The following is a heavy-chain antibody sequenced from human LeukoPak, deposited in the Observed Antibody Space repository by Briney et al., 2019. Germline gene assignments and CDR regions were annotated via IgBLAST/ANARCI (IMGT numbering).Heavy chain of an antibody. Sequence: PGGSLRLSCAASGFTFSSYATHWVRQAPGKRLEWVAVISYDGSDKSYADSVRGRVTISRDNSKNTLYLQMNSLTAEDTAMYYCVKERTRWSVGHFYFDYWGQGTLVTVSS. CDR3: VKERTRWSVGHFYFDY. CDR2: ISYDGSDK. CDR1: GFTFSSYA. V-gene: IGHV3-30*18. J-gene: IGHJ4*02.